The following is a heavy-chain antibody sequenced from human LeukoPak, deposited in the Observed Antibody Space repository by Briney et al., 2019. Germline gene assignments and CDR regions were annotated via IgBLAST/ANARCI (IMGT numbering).Heavy chain of an antibody. J-gene: IGHJ3*02. D-gene: IGHD3-22*01. CDR2: FDPEDGET. CDR3: ARVKPNYYDSSAYGTFDI. V-gene: IGHV1-24*01. CDR1: GYTLTELS. Sequence: ASVKVSCKVSGYTLTELSMHWVRQAPGKGLEWMGGFDPEDGETIYAQKFQGRVTMTEDTSTDTAYMELSSLRSEDTAVYYYARVKPNYYDSSAYGTFDIWGQGTMVTVSS.